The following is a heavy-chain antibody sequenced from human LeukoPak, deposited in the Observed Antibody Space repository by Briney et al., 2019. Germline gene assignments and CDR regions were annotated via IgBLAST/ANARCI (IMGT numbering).Heavy chain of an antibody. V-gene: IGHV4-34*01. Sequence: SETLSLTCAVYGGSFSGYYWSWIRQPPGKGLEWIGEINHSGSTNYNPSLKSRVTISVDTSKNQFSLKLSSVTAADTAVYYCARDRVVVDAFDIWGQGTMVTVSS. CDR3: ARDRVVVDAFDI. CDR1: GGSFSGYY. J-gene: IGHJ3*02. CDR2: INHSGST. D-gene: IGHD2-15*01.